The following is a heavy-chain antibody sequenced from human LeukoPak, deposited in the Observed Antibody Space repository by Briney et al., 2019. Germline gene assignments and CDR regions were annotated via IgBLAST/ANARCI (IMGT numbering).Heavy chain of an antibody. CDR3: ARDRVVVVAGPSNY. CDR1: GYTFTSYG. V-gene: IGHV1-18*01. Sequence: GASVKVSCKASGYTFTSYGISWVRQAPGQGLEWMGWISAYNGNTNYAQKLQGRVTMTTDTSTSTAYMELRSLRSDDTAVYYCARDRVVVVAGPSNYWGQGTRVTVSS. CDR2: ISAYNGNT. D-gene: IGHD2-15*01. J-gene: IGHJ4*02.